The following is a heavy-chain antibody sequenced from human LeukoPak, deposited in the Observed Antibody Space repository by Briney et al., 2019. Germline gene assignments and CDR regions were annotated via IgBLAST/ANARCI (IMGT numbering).Heavy chain of an antibody. CDR2: IYYSGST. Sequence: SQTLSLTCTVSGGSISSGDYYWSWIRQPPGKGLEWIGYIYYSGSTYFNPSLKSRVTISVDTSKNQFSLKLSSVTAADTAVYYCARRTTTKHEEGDYFDYWGQGTLVTVSS. J-gene: IGHJ4*02. CDR3: ARRTTTKHEEGDYFDY. D-gene: IGHD1-7*01. CDR1: GGSISSGDYY. V-gene: IGHV4-30-4*08.